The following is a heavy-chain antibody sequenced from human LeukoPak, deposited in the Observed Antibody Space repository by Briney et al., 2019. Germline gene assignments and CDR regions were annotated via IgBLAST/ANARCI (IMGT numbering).Heavy chain of an antibody. D-gene: IGHD3-10*01. CDR3: ARGLVVRGGNDAFDI. Sequence: GASVKVSCKASGYAFTSYDINWVRQATGQGLEWMGWMNPNSGNTGYAQKFQGRVTMTRNTSISTAYMELSSLRSEDTAVYYCARGLVVRGGNDAFDIWGQGTMVTVSS. V-gene: IGHV1-8*01. CDR1: GYAFTSYD. CDR2: MNPNSGNT. J-gene: IGHJ3*02.